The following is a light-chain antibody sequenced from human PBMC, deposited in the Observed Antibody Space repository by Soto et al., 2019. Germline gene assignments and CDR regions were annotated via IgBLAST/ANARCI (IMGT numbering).Light chain of an antibody. CDR2: PAS. V-gene: IGKV1-9*01. Sequence: DMQLTQSPSFLSASVGDRVTITCRASQGIDSYLAWYQQKPGKAPKLLIYPASTLEGGVPSRFSGSGSGTEFTLTISTLQPEDVATYYCQQLHTYPFTFGGGTKVEIQ. CDR1: QGIDSY. CDR3: QQLHTYPFT. J-gene: IGKJ4*01.